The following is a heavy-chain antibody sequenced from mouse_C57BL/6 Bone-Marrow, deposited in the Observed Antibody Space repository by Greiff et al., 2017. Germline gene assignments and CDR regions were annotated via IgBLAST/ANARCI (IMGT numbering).Heavy chain of an antibody. V-gene: IGHV2-5*01. D-gene: IGHD1-1*01. J-gene: IGHJ4*01. Sequence: VKLMESGPGLVQPSQSLSITCTVSGFSLTSYGVHWVRQSPGKGLEWLGVIWRGGSTDYNAAFMSRLSITKDNSKSQVFLKMNSLQADDTAIYYCDKRTTVGAMDYWGQGTSVTVSS. CDR2: IWRGGST. CDR3: DKRTTVGAMDY. CDR1: GFSLTSYG.